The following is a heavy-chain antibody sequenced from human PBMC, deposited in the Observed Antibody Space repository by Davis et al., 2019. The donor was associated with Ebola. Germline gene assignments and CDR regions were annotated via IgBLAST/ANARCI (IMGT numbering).Heavy chain of an antibody. V-gene: IGHV3-7*01. D-gene: IGHD4-11*01. Sequence: GESLKISCAASGFTFRDSWMAWVRQAPGKGLEWLANMLHDGSEKYSAGPVKGRFTISRDNARNSFYLQMNSLRVEDTAVYYCARDNYWKLDYWGQGILVTVSS. CDR1: GFTFRDSW. J-gene: IGHJ4*02. CDR2: MLHDGSEK. CDR3: ARDNYWKLDY.